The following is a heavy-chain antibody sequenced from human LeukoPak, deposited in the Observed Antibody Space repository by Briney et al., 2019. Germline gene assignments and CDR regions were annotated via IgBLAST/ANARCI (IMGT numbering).Heavy chain of an antibody. V-gene: IGHV3-23*01. Sequence: PGGSLRLSCAGSGFTFSSYAMSWVRQAPGKWLEWVSSISDTGATTYDADSVKGRFTISRDNSRSTLYLQMNSLGAEDTVLYYCAKDTSIGRYCTNGVCSPFDYWGQGTLVTVSS. CDR3: AKDTSIGRYCTNGVCSPFDY. D-gene: IGHD2-8*01. CDR1: GFTFSSYA. CDR2: ISDTGATT. J-gene: IGHJ4*02.